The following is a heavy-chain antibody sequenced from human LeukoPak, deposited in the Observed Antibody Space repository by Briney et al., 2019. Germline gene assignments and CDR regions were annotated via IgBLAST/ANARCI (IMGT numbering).Heavy chain of an antibody. CDR1: GFTFSDYY. D-gene: IGHD3-3*01. J-gene: IGHJ4*02. CDR3: ARDSIFGVVTRFDY. Sequence: GGSLRLSCAASGFTFSDYYMSWIRQAPGKGLEWVSYISSSSSYTNYPDSVKGRFTISRDNAKNSLYLQMNSLRAEDTAVYYCARDSIFGVVTRFDYWGQGTLVTVSS. V-gene: IGHV3-11*06. CDR2: ISSSSSYT.